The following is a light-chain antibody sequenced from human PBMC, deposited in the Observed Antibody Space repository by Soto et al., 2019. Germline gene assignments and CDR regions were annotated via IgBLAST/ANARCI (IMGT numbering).Light chain of an antibody. CDR2: EVT. J-gene: IGLJ2*01. V-gene: IGLV2-14*01. CDR1: NSDIGYYDY. Sequence: QSALTQPASVSGSPGQSITISCSGTNSDIGYYDYVSWYQHHPGTAPQLIIFEVTYRYSGVSGRFSASKSANTASLTISGLQPEDEAVYYCSSYSSIPPHVLFGGGTKVTVL. CDR3: SSYSSIPPHVL.